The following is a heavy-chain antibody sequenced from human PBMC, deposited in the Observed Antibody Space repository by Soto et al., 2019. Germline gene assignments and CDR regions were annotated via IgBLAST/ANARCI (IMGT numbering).Heavy chain of an antibody. CDR2: ISGSGVGT. V-gene: IGHV3-23*01. J-gene: IGHJ4*02. CDR3: AKGSSASRTYYFDY. CDR1: GFTFSSYA. Sequence: GGSLRLSCAASGFTFSSYAMSWVRQAPGKGLEWVSAISGSGVGTYYADSVKGRFTISRDNSENTLYLQMNSLRAEDSAIYFCAKGSSASRTYYFDYWGQGTLVTVPS. D-gene: IGHD1-7*01.